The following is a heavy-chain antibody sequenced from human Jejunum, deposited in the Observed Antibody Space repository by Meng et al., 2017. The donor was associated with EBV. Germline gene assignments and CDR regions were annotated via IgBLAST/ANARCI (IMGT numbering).Heavy chain of an antibody. D-gene: IGHD3-16*02. Sequence: QLQQWGAGLLKPSETLSLTCAVDRGSFIGYYWSWIRQHPGKGLEWIGEINHSGSTNYNPSLRSRVTISVETSKNQFSLRLNSVTAADTAVYYCARVAFSYTTRSLDSWGQGTLVTVSS. V-gene: IGHV4-34*02. CDR1: RGSFIGYY. CDR2: INHSGST. J-gene: IGHJ4*02. CDR3: ARVAFSYTTRSLDS.